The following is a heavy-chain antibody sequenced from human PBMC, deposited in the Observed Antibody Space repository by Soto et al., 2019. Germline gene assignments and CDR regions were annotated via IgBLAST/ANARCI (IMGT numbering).Heavy chain of an antibody. Sequence: EVQLVESGGGLVQPGGSLRLSCVASGFTVTEIYMNWVRQAPGKGLEWVSVIYNEFTDYADSVRGRFSISTDSSKNALYLQMNGLRAEDSAVYYCVREPRYCSGGSCSIMGDAFDIWGQGTMVTVSS. V-gene: IGHV3-66*01. J-gene: IGHJ3*02. CDR2: IYNEFT. D-gene: IGHD2-15*01. CDR3: VREPRYCSGGSCSIMGDAFDI. CDR1: GFTVTEIY.